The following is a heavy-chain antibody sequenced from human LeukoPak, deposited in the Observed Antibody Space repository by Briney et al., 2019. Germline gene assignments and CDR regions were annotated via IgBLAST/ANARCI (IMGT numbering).Heavy chain of an antibody. CDR2: FDPEDGET. Sequence: ASVKVSCKVSGYTLTELSMHWVRQAPGKGLEWMGGFDPEDGETIYAQKSQGRVTMTEDTSTDTAYMELSSLRSEDTAVYYCATLRITMVRGVINYYYYMDVWGKGTTVTVSS. V-gene: IGHV1-24*01. J-gene: IGHJ6*03. D-gene: IGHD3-10*01. CDR1: GYTLTELS. CDR3: ATLRITMVRGVINYYYYMDV.